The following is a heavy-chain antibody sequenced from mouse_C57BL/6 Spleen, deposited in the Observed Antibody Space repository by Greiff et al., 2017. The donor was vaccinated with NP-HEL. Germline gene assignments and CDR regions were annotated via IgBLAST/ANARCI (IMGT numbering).Heavy chain of an antibody. CDR1: GYTFTSYW. Sequence: VQLQQPGAELVRPGSSVKLSCKASGYTFTSYWMHWVKQRPIQGLEWIGNIDPSDSETHYNQKFKDKATLTVDKSSSTAYMQLSSLTSEDSAVYYCARRRYYGSSYGFDYWGQGTTLTVSS. J-gene: IGHJ2*01. V-gene: IGHV1-52*01. D-gene: IGHD1-1*01. CDR2: IDPSDSET. CDR3: ARRRYYGSSYGFDY.